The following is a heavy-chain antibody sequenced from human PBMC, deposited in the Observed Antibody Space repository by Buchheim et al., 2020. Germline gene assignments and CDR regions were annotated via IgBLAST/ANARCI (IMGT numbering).Heavy chain of an antibody. J-gene: IGHJ6*03. CDR2: MNPNSGIT. CDR3: ARYPRYYDILTGYYYYYYMDV. V-gene: IGHV1-8*01. CDR1: GYTFTSYD. Sequence: QVQLVQSGAEVKKPGASVKVSCKASGYTFTSYDINWVRQATGQGLEWMGWMNPNSGITGYAQKFQGRVTMTRHTSISTAYMELSSLRSEDTAVYYCARYPRYYDILTGYYYYYYMDVWGKGTT. D-gene: IGHD3-9*01.